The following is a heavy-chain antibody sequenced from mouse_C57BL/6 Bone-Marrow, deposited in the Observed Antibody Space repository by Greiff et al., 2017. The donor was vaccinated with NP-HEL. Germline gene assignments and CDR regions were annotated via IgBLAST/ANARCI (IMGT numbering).Heavy chain of an antibody. J-gene: IGHJ2*01. CDR1: GYTFTDYY. V-gene: IGHV1-26*01. Sequence: VQLQQSGPELVKPGASVKISCKASGYTFTDYYMNWVKQSHGKSLEWIGDINPNNGGTSYNQKFKGKATLTVDKSSSTAYMELRSLTSEDSAVYYCAREGYYGNYWGQGTTLTVSS. CDR2: INPNNGGT. CDR3: AREGYYGNY. D-gene: IGHD2-1*01.